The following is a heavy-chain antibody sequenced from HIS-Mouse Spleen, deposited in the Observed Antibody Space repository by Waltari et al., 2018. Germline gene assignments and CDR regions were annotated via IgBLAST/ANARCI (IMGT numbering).Heavy chain of an antibody. CDR3: AREIPYSSSWYDWYFDL. V-gene: IGHV4-39*07. CDR1: GGSISSSSYY. D-gene: IGHD6-13*01. CDR2: IYYSGST. Sequence: QLQLQESGPGLVKPSETLSLTRTVSGGSISSSSYYWRWSRQPPGKGLEWIGSIYYSGSTYYNPSLKSRVTISVDTSKNQFSLKLSSVTAADTAVYYCAREIPYSSSWYDWYFDLWGRGTLVTVSS. J-gene: IGHJ2*01.